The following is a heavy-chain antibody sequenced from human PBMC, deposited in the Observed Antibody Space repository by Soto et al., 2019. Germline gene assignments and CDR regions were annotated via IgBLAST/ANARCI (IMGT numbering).Heavy chain of an antibody. J-gene: IGHJ4*02. CDR2: IYHSGST. CDR3: ARGAWSLGY. CDR1: GGSISSGGYS. V-gene: IGHV4-30-2*02. D-gene: IGHD6-19*01. Sequence: SETLSLTCAGSGGSISSGGYSWSWIRQPPGKGLEWIGYIYHSGSTYYNPSLKSRVTISVDRSKNQFSLRLSSVTAADTAVYFCARGAWSLGYWGQGTLVTVSS.